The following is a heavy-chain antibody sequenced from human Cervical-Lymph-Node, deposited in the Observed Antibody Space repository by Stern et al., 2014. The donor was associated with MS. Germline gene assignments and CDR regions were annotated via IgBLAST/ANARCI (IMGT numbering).Heavy chain of an antibody. V-gene: IGHV3-33*01. D-gene: IGHD6-13*01. CDR2: IWYDGSNP. CDR1: GFSFSRYA. CDR3: ASAYSSSHYYFDY. Sequence: QVQLVQSGGGVVQPGRSLRLSCAASGFSFSRYAMHWVRQAPGKGLERGALIWYDGSNPYYADSVTGRFTISRDNFKNTLYLQMNSLRAEDTAVYYCASAYSSSHYYFDYWGQGTLVTVSS. J-gene: IGHJ4*02.